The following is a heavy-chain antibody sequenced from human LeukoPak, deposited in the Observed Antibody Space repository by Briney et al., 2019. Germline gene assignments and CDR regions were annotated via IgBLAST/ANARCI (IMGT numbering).Heavy chain of an antibody. CDR3: ARRSYDILTGYFNWFDP. J-gene: IGHJ5*02. V-gene: IGHV1-18*04. CDR1: GYTFTSYG. D-gene: IGHD3-9*01. CDR2: ISAYNGNT. Sequence: GASVKVSCKASGYTFTSYGISWVRQAPGQGLEWMGWISAYNGNTNYAQKLQGRVTMTTDTSTSTAYMELRSLRSDDTAVYYCARRSYDILTGYFNWFDPWGQGTLVTVSS.